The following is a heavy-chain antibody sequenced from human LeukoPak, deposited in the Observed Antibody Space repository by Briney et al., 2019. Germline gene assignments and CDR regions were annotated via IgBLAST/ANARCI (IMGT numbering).Heavy chain of an antibody. CDR2: INPNSGGT. J-gene: IGHJ4*02. CDR3: AGDQRSGCYSDD. V-gene: IGHV1-2*02. D-gene: IGHD1-26*01. CDR1: GYTFTGYY. Sequence: GASVKVSCKASGYTFTGYYMHWVRQAPGQGGEGMGWINPNSGGTNYAQKFQGRVTMTRDTSISTAYMELSRLRSEDTAVYYCAGDQRSGCYSDDWGQGTLVSVSS.